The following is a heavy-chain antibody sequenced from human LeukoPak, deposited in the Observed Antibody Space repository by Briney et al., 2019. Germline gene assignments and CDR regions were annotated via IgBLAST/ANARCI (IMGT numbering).Heavy chain of an antibody. CDR1: GGSISSSPYY. CDR2: IYYSGST. D-gene: IGHD1-26*01. V-gene: IGHV4-39*01. Sequence: SETLSLTCTVSGGSISSSPYYWGWIRQAPGKGLEWIGNIYYSGSTFYNPSLKSRVTISVDTSKNQFSLKLSSVTAADTAVYYCARVGVLNWFDPWGQGNLVTVSS. CDR3: ARVGVLNWFDP. J-gene: IGHJ5*02.